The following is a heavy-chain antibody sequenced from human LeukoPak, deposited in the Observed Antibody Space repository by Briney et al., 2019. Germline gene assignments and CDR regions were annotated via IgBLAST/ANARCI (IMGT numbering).Heavy chain of an antibody. J-gene: IGHJ6*02. V-gene: IGHV3-33*01. Sequence: PGGSLRHSCAASGFTFSSYGMHWVRQAPGKGLEWVAVIWYDGSNKYYADSVKGRFTISRDNSKNTLYLQMNSLRAEDTAVYYCARDPGYCSGGSCYSDGMDVWGQGTTVTVSS. CDR3: ARDPGYCSGGSCYSDGMDV. CDR2: IWYDGSNK. D-gene: IGHD2-15*01. CDR1: GFTFSSYG.